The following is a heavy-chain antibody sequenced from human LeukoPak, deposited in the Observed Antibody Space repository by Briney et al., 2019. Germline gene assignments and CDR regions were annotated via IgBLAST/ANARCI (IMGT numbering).Heavy chain of an antibody. D-gene: IGHD2-2*01. V-gene: IGHV4-34*01. CDR1: GGSFSGYY. J-gene: IGHJ3*01. CDR3: ARGFCSSTSCDASDAFDV. CDR2: INHRGII. Sequence: SETLSLTCAVHGGSFSGYYWSWIRQPPGKGLEWIGEINHRGIIDYNPSLKSRVTISVDTSKNHFSLKLSSVTAADTAVYYCARGFCSSTSCDASDAFDVWGQGTMVTVSS.